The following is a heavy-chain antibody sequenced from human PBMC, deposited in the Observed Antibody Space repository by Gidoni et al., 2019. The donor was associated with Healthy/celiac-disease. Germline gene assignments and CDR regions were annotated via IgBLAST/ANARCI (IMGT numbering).Heavy chain of an antibody. J-gene: IGHJ4*02. V-gene: IGHV3-9*01. D-gene: IGHD6-19*01. CDR2: ISWNSGSI. CDR1: GFTFDDYA. Sequence: EVQLVESGGGLVQPGRSLRLSCAASGFTFDDYAMHWVRQAPGEGREWVSGISWNSGSIGYADSVKGRFTISRDNAKNSLYLQMNSLRAEDTALYYCAKAPGAVAADNFDYWGQGTLVTVSS. CDR3: AKAPGAVAADNFDY.